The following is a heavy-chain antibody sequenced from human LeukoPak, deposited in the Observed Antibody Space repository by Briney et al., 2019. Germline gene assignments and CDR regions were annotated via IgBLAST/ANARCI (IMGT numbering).Heavy chain of an antibody. CDR1: GGTFSSYA. CDR2: IIPIFGTA. CDR3: ARDAPLTYYYDSSGFYYFDY. V-gene: IGHV1-69*05. J-gene: IGHJ4*02. Sequence: ASVKVSCKASGGTFSSYAISWARQAPGQGLEWMGRIIPIFGTANYAQKFQGRVTITTDESTSTAYMELSSLRSEDTAVYYCARDAPLTYYYDSSGFYYFDYWGQGTLVTVSS. D-gene: IGHD3-22*01.